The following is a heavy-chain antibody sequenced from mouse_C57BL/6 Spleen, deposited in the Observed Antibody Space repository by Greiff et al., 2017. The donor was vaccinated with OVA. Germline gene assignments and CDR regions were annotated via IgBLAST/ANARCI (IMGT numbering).Heavy chain of an antibody. Sequence: VQLQQSGPELVKPGASVKIPCKASGYTFTDYNMDWVKQSHGKSLEWIGDINPNNGGTIYNQKFKGKATLTVDKSSSTAYMELRSLTSEDTAVYYCARSLYGHYAMDYWGQGTSVTVSS. CDR1: GYTFTDYN. V-gene: IGHV1-18*01. CDR3: ARSLYGHYAMDY. CDR2: INPNNGGT. D-gene: IGHD1-1*02. J-gene: IGHJ4*01.